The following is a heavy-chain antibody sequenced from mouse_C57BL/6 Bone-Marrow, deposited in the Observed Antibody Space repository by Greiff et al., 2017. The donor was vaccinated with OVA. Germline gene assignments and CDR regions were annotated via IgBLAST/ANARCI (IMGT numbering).Heavy chain of an antibody. V-gene: IGHV14-4*01. Sequence: EVKVVESGAELVRPGASVKLSCTASGFNIKDDYMHWVKQRPEQGLEWIGWIDPENGDTEYASKFQGKATITADTSSNTAYLQLSSLTSEDTAVYYCTTYGLFDYWGQGTTLTGSS. D-gene: IGHD1-1*02. J-gene: IGHJ2*01. CDR1: GFNIKDDY. CDR3: TTYGLFDY. CDR2: IDPENGDT.